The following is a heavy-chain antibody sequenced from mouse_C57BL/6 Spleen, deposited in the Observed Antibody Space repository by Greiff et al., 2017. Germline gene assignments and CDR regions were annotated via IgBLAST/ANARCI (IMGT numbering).Heavy chain of an antibody. Sequence: VKVVESGPGLVAPSQSLSITCTVSGFSLTSYGVSWVRQPPGKGLEWLGVIWGDGSTNYHSALISRLSISKDNSKSQVFLKLNSLQTDDTATYYCAQGRLRYAMDYWGQGTSVTVSS. V-gene: IGHV2-3*01. CDR2: IWGDGST. CDR3: AQGRLRYAMDY. D-gene: IGHD2-4*01. J-gene: IGHJ4*01. CDR1: GFSLTSYG.